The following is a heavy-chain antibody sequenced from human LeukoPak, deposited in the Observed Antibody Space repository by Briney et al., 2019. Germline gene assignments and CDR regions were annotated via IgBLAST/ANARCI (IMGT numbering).Heavy chain of an antibody. D-gene: IGHD1-26*01. J-gene: IGHJ4*02. V-gene: IGHV1-46*01. Sequence: ALVKVSCKASGYTFTNHYVHWVRQAPGQGLEWMGLINPNGGSTNCAQKFQGRVTMTRDTSTSTVYMELSSLRSEDTAVYYCARGCSGSFRSGGCYWGQGTLVTVSS. CDR1: GYTFTNHY. CDR3: ARGCSGSFRSGGCY. CDR2: INPNGGST.